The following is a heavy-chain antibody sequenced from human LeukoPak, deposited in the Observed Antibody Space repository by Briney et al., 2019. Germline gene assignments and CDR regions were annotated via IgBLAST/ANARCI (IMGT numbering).Heavy chain of an antibody. CDR1: GFTFSSYS. J-gene: IGHJ4*02. V-gene: IGHV3-21*01. Sequence: GGSLRLSCAASGFTFSSYSMNWVRQAPGKGLEWVSSISSSSSYIYYADSVKGRFTISRDNAKNSLYLQMNSLRAEDMAVYYCARAAGQLDDYWGQGTLVTVSS. D-gene: IGHD6-13*01. CDR3: ARAAGQLDDY. CDR2: ISSSSSYI.